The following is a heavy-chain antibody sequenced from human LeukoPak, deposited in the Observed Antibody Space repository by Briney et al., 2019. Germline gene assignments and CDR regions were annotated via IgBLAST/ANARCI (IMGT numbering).Heavy chain of an antibody. J-gene: IGHJ4*02. D-gene: IGHD6-13*01. CDR1: GGSISSSDYY. CDR2: IHYSGNT. CDR3: ARPRAAAAGTGFDY. V-gene: IGHV4-39*02. Sequence: SETLSLTCTASGGSISSSDYYWGWIRQPPGKGLEWIGCIHYSGNTYYNPSLKSRVTISVDTSRNHFSLRLSSVTVADTAVYYCARPRAAAAGTGFDYWGQGTLVTVSS.